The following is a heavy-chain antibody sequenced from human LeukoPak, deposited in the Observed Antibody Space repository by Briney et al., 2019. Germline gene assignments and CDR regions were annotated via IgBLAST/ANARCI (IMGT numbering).Heavy chain of an antibody. CDR2: IYYGGST. D-gene: IGHD1-26*01. CDR3: ARESGSYYRGWFDP. Sequence: SETLSLTCTVSGGSISSYYWSWIRQPPGKGLEWLGYIYYGGSTNYNPSLKSRVTISVDTSKNQFSLKLSSVTAADTAVYYCARESGSYYRGWFDPWGQGTLVTVSS. J-gene: IGHJ5*02. V-gene: IGHV4-59*01. CDR1: GGSISSYY.